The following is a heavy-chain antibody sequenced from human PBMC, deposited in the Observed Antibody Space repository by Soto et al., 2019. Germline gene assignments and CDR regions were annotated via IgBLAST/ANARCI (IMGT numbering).Heavy chain of an antibody. CDR2: INTDGSRT. Sequence: EVQLVESGGGLVQPGGSLRLSCAASGFTFSSNWMHWVRRVPGRGLVWVSRINTDGSRTSYEDSVEGRFTISRDNAKNTVYSQMSSLRAEDTAVYYCARDGEGFWGQGTLVTVSS. CDR3: ARDGEGF. J-gene: IGHJ4*02. V-gene: IGHV3-74*01. CDR1: GFTFSSNW. D-gene: IGHD2-21*01.